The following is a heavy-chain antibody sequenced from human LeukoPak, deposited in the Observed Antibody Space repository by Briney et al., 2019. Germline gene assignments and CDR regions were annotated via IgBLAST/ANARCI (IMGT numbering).Heavy chain of an antibody. CDR1: GFTFDDYA. J-gene: IGHJ4*02. CDR3: AKAADILTGARGMRIYYFDY. V-gene: IGHV3-9*01. Sequence: GGSLRLSCAASGFTFDDYAMHWVRQAPGKGLEWVSGISWNSGSIGYADSVKGRLTISRDNAKNSLYLQMNSLRAEDTALYYCAKAADILTGARGMRIYYFDYWGQGTLVTVLS. CDR2: ISWNSGSI. D-gene: IGHD3-9*01.